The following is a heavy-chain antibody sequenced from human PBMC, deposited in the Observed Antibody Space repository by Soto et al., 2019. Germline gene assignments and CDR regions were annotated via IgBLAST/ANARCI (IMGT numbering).Heavy chain of an antibody. V-gene: IGHV4-4*02. D-gene: IGHD5-18*01. J-gene: IGHJ4*02. CDR2: IYHNGSP. Sequence: SETLSLTCVVSGGSISSTNWWTWVRQPPGKRLEWIGEIYHNGSPTYSPSLRGRATISVDSSKNQFSLRLSSVTAADTAVYYCARGYGRNFDYWGQGTLVTVSS. CDR3: ARGYGRNFDY. CDR1: GGSISSTNW.